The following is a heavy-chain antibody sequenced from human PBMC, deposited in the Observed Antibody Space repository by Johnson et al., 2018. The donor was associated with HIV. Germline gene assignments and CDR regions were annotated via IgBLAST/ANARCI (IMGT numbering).Heavy chain of an antibody. V-gene: IGHV3-30*18. Sequence: QVQLVESGGGVVQPGRSLRLSCAASGFTFSNYGMHWVRQAPGKGLEWVALITYDGSHKYYEDPVKGRFTISRDSSKNTVWLQLNSLRAEDTGVYYCAKGEYFDSGGYYHVVMNGFDIWGQGTTVIVSS. CDR1: GFTFSNYG. CDR2: ITYDGSHK. CDR3: AKGEYFDSGGYYHVVMNGFDI. D-gene: IGHD3-22*01. J-gene: IGHJ3*02.